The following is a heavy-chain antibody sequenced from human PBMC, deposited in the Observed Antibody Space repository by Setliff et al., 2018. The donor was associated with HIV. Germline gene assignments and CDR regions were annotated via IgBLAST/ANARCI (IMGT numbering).Heavy chain of an antibody. CDR3: ASRVYYYDSSGYLREEGFNP. V-gene: IGHV4-61*09. Sequence: SETRSLTCSVSGGSISSGNYYWGWTRQPAGKGLEWIGHIYTDGTIKYNPSLKSRLTISLDTSKNQFSLKLSSVTAADAAVYYCASRVYYYDSSGYLREEGFNPWGQGTLVTVSS. D-gene: IGHD3-22*01. CDR1: GGSISSGNYY. J-gene: IGHJ5*02. CDR2: IYTDGTI.